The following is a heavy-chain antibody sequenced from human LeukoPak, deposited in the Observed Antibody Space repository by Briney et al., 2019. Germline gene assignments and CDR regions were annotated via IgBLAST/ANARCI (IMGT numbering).Heavy chain of an antibody. CDR2: IYHGGST. J-gene: IGHJ4*02. CDR3: ARVTSSSWCEGYFDY. CDR1: GYSISSGYY. Sequence: PSETLSLTCTVSGYSISSGYYWGWIRQPPGKGLEWIGNIYHGGSTYYNPSLNSRVTMSGDTSKNQFSLNLSSVTAADTAVYYCARVTSSSWCEGYFDYWGQGTLVTVSS. V-gene: IGHV4-38-2*02. D-gene: IGHD6-13*01.